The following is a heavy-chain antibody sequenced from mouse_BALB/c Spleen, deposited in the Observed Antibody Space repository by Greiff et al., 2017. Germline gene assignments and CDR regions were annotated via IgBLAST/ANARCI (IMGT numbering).Heavy chain of an antibody. D-gene: IGHD2-4*01. V-gene: IGHV5-6-2*01. CDR3: ARHNDYDGDYAMDY. J-gene: IGHJ4*01. CDR1: GFTFSSYY. Sequence: EVKLMESGGGLVKLGGSLKLSCAASGFTFSSYYMSWVRQTPEKRLELVAAINSNGGSTYYPDTVKGRFTISRDNAKNTLYLQMSSLKSEDTALYYCARHNDYDGDYAMDYWGQGTSVTVSS. CDR2: INSNGGST.